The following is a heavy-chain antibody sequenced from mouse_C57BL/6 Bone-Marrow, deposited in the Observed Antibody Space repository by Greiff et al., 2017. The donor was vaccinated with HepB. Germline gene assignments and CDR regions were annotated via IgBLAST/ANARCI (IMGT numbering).Heavy chain of an antibody. J-gene: IGHJ3*01. CDR3: TRSGVRAY. CDR1: GYTFTDYE. CDR2: IDPETGGT. Sequence: VKLQESGAELVRPGASVTLSCKASGYTFTDYEMHWVKQTPVHGLEWIGAIDPETGGTAYNQKFKGKAILTADKSSSTAYMELRSLTSEDSAVYYCTRSGVRAYWGQGTLVTVSA. D-gene: IGHD2-1*01. V-gene: IGHV1-15*01.